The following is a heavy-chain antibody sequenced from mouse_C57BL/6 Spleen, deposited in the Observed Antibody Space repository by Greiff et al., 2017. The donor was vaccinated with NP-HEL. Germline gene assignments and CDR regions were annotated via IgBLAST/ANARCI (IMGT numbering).Heavy chain of an antibody. CDR1: GYTFTSYW. D-gene: IGHD2-3*01. CDR3: ARDGYYWFAY. V-gene: IGHV1-53*01. CDR2: INPSNGGT. J-gene: IGHJ3*01. Sequence: QVHVKQSGTELVKPGASVKLSCKASGYTFTSYWMHWVKQRPGQGLEWIGNINPSNGGTNYNEKFKSKATLTVDKSSSTAYMQLSSLTSEDSAVYYCARDGYYWFAYWGQGTLVTVSA.